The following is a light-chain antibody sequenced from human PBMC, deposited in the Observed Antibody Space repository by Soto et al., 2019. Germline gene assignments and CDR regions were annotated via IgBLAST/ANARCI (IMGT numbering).Light chain of an antibody. Sequence: SSELTQPPSVSVAPGQTAMITCGGNNIRTKSVHWYQQRPGQAPVLVVYDDGDRPSGIPERFSGSNSGNTASLTISRVEAGYEADYYCQVWDSSSDHWVFGGGTKLTVL. CDR1: NIRTKS. CDR3: QVWDSSSDHWV. V-gene: IGLV3-21*02. CDR2: DDG. J-gene: IGLJ3*02.